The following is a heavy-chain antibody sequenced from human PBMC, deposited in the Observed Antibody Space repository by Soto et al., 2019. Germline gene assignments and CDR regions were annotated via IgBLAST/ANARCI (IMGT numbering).Heavy chain of an antibody. CDR3: ASAPSPKSSSWYWFYY. D-gene: IGHD6-13*01. CDR2: IYYSGVT. Sequence: LSLTCTVSGGSITNYYWTWIRQPPGKGPEWIGYIYYSGVTNYNPSLKSRVTISVDTSNNQFSMRLSSVTAADTAVDYCASAPSPKSSSWYWFYYWGQGALVTVS. V-gene: IGHV4-59*01. CDR1: GGSITNYY. J-gene: IGHJ4*02.